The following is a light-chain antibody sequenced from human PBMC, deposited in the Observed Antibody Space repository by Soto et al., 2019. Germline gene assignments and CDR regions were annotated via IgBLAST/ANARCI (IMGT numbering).Light chain of an antibody. CDR3: QQYNSYPIT. CDR2: NAS. J-gene: IGKJ5*01. Sequence: DIQMTQSPSTLSASVGDRVTITCRASQSISSWLAWYQQKPGKAPKLLIYNASSLDRGVPSRFSGSGSGTEFTLTISSLQPDDFATYYCQQYNSYPITFGQGTRLEIK. CDR1: QSISSW. V-gene: IGKV1-5*03.